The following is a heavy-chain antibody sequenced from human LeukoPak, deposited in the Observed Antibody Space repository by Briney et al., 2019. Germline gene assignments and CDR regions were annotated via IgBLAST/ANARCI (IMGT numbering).Heavy chain of an antibody. CDR1: GGSIRNYF. J-gene: IGHJ3*01. Sequence: SETLSLTCTVSGGSIRNYFWSWIRQPPGKGLEWIGYIYYGGNTNYNPSLGSRLTISIDTSKSQFSLRLSSVTAADTAVYYCAKNLGYCSSSSCFDAFDVWGQGTMVTVSS. CDR3: AKNLGYCSSSSCFDAFDV. V-gene: IGHV4-59*01. CDR2: IYYGGNT. D-gene: IGHD2-2*01.